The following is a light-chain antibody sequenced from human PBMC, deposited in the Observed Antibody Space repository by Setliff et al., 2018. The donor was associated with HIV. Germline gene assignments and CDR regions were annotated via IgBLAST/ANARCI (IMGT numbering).Light chain of an antibody. CDR3: SSYADNNTCV. CDR2: EVT. CDR1: SSDVGGYNY. V-gene: IGLV2-8*01. J-gene: IGLJ1*01. Sequence: QSVLTQPPSASGSPGQSVTISCTGTSSDVGGYNYVSWYQQHPGKAPKVMIYEVTKRPSGVPDRFSGSKSGNTASLTVSGLQAEDEADYYCSSYADNNTCVFGSGTKVTVL.